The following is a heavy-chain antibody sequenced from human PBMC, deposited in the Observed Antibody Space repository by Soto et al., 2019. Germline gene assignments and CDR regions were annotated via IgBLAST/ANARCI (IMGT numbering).Heavy chain of an antibody. CDR2: IYYSGST. Sequence: SETLSLTCTVSGGSISSYYWSWIRQHPGKGLEWIGHIYYSGSTSYNPSLKSRVSMSADTSKNQFSMKLSSVTAADTAVYYCARHQMSGYDRPFDDWGQGILVTVSS. J-gene: IGHJ4*02. CDR1: GGSISSYY. CDR3: ARHQMSGYDRPFDD. V-gene: IGHV4-59*06. D-gene: IGHD5-12*01.